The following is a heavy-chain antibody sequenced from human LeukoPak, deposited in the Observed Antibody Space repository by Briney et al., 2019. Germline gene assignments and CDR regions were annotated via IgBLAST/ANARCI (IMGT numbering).Heavy chain of an antibody. V-gene: IGHV4-30-4*08. Sequence: PSETLSLTCTVSGGSISSGSYYWSWVRQPPGKGLEWIGYIYYSGSTYYNPSLKSRVAISVDTSKGQFSLNLSSVTAADTAVYYCARSSFYSSSWYFDYWGQGTLVTVSS. J-gene: IGHJ4*02. CDR3: ARSSFYSSSWYFDY. D-gene: IGHD6-13*01. CDR2: IYYSGST. CDR1: GGSISSGSYY.